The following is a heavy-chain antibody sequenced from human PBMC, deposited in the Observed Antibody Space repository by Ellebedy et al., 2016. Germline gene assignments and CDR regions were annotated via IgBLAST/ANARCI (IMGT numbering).Heavy chain of an antibody. V-gene: IGHV4-39*01. CDR1: GGSISSSSYY. Sequence: SETLSLTXTVSGGSISSSSYYWGWIRQPPGKGLEWIGSIYYSGSTYYNPSLKSRVTISVDTSKNQFSLKLSSVTAADTAVYYCARLTISPAGFDPWGQGTLVTVSS. D-gene: IGHD3-3*01. CDR2: IYYSGST. CDR3: ARLTISPAGFDP. J-gene: IGHJ5*02.